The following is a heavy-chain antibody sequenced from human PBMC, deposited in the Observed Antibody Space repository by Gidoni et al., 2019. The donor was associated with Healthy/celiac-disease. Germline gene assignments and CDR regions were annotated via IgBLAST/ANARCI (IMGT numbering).Heavy chain of an antibody. Sequence: EVQLVESGGGLVQPGGSLRLSCAASGFTFSSYWMHWVRQAPGKGLVWVSRINSDGSSTSYADSVKGRFTISRDNAKNTLYLQMNSLRAEDTAVYYCARGGDYYDDDAFDIWGQGTMVTVSS. D-gene: IGHD3-22*01. CDR3: ARGGDYYDDDAFDI. CDR2: INSDGSST. V-gene: IGHV3-74*01. J-gene: IGHJ3*02. CDR1: GFTFSSYW.